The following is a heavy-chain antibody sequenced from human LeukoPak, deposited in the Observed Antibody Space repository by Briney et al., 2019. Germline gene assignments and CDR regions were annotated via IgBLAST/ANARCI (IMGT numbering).Heavy chain of an antibody. Sequence: KTSETLSLTCAVSGYSTSNGYYWVWIRQPPGRGLEWIGSLYHSDSAYYNTSLRSRVSMSVDTSKNQFSLTLSFVTAADTAVYYCARQHDSYYYYYIDVWGSGTTVTVSS. CDR3: ARQHDSYYYYYIDV. V-gene: IGHV4-38-2*01. CDR2: LYHSDSA. CDR1: GYSTSNGYY. J-gene: IGHJ6*03.